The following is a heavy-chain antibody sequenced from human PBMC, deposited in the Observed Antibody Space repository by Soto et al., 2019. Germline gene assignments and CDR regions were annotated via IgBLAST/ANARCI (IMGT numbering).Heavy chain of an antibody. J-gene: IGHJ5*02. Sequence: ESGGGVVQPGRSLRLSCAASGFTFSSYGMHWVRQAPGKGLEWVAVISYDGSNKYYADSVKGRFTISRDNSKNTLYMQKNSLRAEDTAVYYCAKGGGYCSGGSCLGANWFDPWGQGTLVTVSS. CDR1: GFTFSSYG. D-gene: IGHD2-15*01. CDR2: ISYDGSNK. V-gene: IGHV3-30*18. CDR3: AKGGGYCSGGSCLGANWFDP.